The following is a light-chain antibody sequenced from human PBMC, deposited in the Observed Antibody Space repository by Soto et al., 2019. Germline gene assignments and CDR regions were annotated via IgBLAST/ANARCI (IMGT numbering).Light chain of an antibody. CDR1: QSISSW. Sequence: DIQMTQSPSTLSASVGDRVTSTCRASQSISSWLGWYQQKPGKAPKLLIYDASSLESGVPSRFSGGGSGTEFTLTISSLQPDDFATYYCQQYNSYSYTFGQGTKLEIK. V-gene: IGKV1-5*01. CDR3: QQYNSYSYT. CDR2: DAS. J-gene: IGKJ2*01.